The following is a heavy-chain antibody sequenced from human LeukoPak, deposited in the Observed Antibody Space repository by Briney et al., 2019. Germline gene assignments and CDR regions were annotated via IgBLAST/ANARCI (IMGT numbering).Heavy chain of an antibody. CDR1: GYTLTAHY. D-gene: IGHD3-10*01. V-gene: IGHV1-2*06. Sequence: ASVKVSRKASGYTLTAHYMHWVRQAPGQGLEWMGRINPNSGDTNYAQKFQGRVTMTRDTSISTAYMDLSRLTSDDTAVYYCARPYGSGSFDNWFDPWGQGTLVIVSS. CDR2: INPNSGDT. CDR3: ARPYGSGSFDNWFDP. J-gene: IGHJ5*02.